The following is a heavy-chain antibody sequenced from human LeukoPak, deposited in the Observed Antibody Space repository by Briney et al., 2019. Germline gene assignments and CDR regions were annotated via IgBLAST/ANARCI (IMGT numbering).Heavy chain of an antibody. V-gene: IGHV3-23*01. CDR2: ISDAGGST. D-gene: IGHD7-27*01. J-gene: IGHJ4*02. CDR1: GFSFSNYA. Sequence: GGSLRLSCAASGFSFSNYAMGWVRQAPGKGLEWVSAISDAGGSTFYADSVKGRFTISRDNAKSSLYLQMNSLSAEDTAVYYCARADWGSSDYWGQGTLVTVSS. CDR3: ARADWGSSDY.